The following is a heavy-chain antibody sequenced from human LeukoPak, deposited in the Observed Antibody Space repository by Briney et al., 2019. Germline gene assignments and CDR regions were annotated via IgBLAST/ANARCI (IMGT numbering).Heavy chain of an antibody. D-gene: IGHD5-18*01. CDR3: AKVGRGYSYGSYHMDV. Sequence: GGSLRLSCAASGFTFSSYWMSWVRQAPGKGLEWVANIKQDGSEKYYADSVKGRFTISRDNSKNTLYLQMNSLRAEDTAVYYCAKVGRGYSYGSYHMDVWGKGTTVTVSS. J-gene: IGHJ6*03. V-gene: IGHV3-7*01. CDR1: GFTFSSYW. CDR2: IKQDGSEK.